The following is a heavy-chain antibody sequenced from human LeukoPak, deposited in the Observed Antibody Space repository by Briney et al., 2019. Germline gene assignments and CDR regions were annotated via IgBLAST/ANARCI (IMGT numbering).Heavy chain of an antibody. CDR2: IYHSGST. V-gene: IGHV4-30-2*01. J-gene: IGHJ4*02. Sequence: SETLSPTCTVSGGSISSGGYYWSRIRQPPGKGLEWIGYIYHSGSTYYNPSLKSRVTISVDRSKNQFSLKLSSVTAADTAVYYCARAGYYYDSSGYFLDYWGQGTLVTVSS. D-gene: IGHD3-22*01. CDR3: ARAGYYYDSSGYFLDY. CDR1: GGSISSGGYY.